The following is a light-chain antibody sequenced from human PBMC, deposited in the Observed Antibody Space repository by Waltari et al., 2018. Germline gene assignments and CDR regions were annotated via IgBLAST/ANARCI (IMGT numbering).Light chain of an antibody. Sequence: QSALAQPASVSGSPGQSVTISCFGSYSDIGSSNWVSWYRQDPYRAPKLLIFDVTKRPSGGSTRFSGSKSGNTASLTISGLQTDDTSDYYCASSTNLNTVVFGGGTKLTV. CDR1: YSDIGSSNW. CDR3: ASSTNLNTVV. J-gene: IGLJ3*02. V-gene: IGLV2-14*03. CDR2: DVT.